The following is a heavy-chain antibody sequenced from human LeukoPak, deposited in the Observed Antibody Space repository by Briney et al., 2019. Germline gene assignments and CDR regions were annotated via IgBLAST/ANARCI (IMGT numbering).Heavy chain of an antibody. V-gene: IGHV3-20*04. CDR1: GFTFDVYA. CDR3: ARDGLRRPPTPYCGGDCPLDY. Sequence: GRSLRLSCAASGFTFDVYAMSWVRQTPRKGLEWVSGTNWDGGRTGYADSVKGRFTISRDNAKNSLYLQMNSLRVEDTAMYYCARDGLRRPPTPYCGGDCPLDYWGQGTLVSVSS. D-gene: IGHD2-21*02. CDR2: TNWDGGRT. J-gene: IGHJ4*02.